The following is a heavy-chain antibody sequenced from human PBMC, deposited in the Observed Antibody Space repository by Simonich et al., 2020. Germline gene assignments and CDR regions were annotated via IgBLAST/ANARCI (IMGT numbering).Heavy chain of an antibody. Sequence: EVQLVESGGGLVQPGGSLKLSCAASGFTFSGSAMHWVRQASGKGLEWVGRLRSKANSYATANAASGKGRFTISRDDSKNTAYLQMNSLKTEDTAVYYCTRFDYYGSGSYYFDYWGQGTLVTVSS. J-gene: IGHJ4*02. V-gene: IGHV3-73*02. D-gene: IGHD3-10*01. CDR3: TRFDYYGSGSYYFDY. CDR2: LRSKANSYAT. CDR1: GFTFSGSA.